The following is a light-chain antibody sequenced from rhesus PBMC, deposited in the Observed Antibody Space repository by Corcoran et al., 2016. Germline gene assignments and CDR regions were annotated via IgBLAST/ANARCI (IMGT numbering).Light chain of an antibody. J-gene: IGKJ1*01. Sequence: DIQMTQSPSSLSASVGDRVTITCRASQGIRSWLAWYQQKPGTAPKLLIYKASSFQSGVPSRFSGSGAGTDFTLTISSLQPEDFATYYCQQYNRAPRTFGQGTKVEIK. CDR1: QGIRSW. V-gene: IGKV1-21*01. CDR3: QQYNRAPRT. CDR2: KAS.